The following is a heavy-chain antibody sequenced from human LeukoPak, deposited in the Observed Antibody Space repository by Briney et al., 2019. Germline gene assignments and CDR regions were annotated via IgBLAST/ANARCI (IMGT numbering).Heavy chain of an antibody. V-gene: IGHV4-59*08. CDR3: ARHDSSAWYGGVDH. D-gene: IGHD6-19*01. CDR2: IYYSGST. J-gene: IGHJ4*02. CDR1: GGSISGSY. Sequence: SETLSLTCSVSGGSISGSYWSWIRQPAGKGLEWIGYIYYSGSTNYNPSLKSRVTISVDTSKNQFSLKLSSVTAADTAVYYCARHDSSAWYGGVDHWGQGTLVTVSS.